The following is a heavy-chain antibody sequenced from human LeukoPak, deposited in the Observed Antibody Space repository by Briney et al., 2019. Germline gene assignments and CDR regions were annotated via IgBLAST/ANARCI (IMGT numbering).Heavy chain of an antibody. CDR3: PKTSARHLSPY. CDR2: ISGSGGST. Sequence: GGSLRLSCAASGFTFSSYAMSWVRQAPGKGLEWVSAISGSGGSTYYADSVKGRFTISRDNSKNTLYLQMNSLRAEDTAVYYCPKTSARHLSPYWGQGTLVTVSS. V-gene: IGHV3-23*01. J-gene: IGHJ4*02. CDR1: GFTFSSYA.